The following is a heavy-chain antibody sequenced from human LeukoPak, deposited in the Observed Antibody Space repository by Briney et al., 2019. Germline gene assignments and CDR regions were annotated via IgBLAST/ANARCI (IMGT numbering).Heavy chain of an antibody. CDR1: GYTFTSYG. CDR2: ISAYNGNT. V-gene: IGHV1-18*01. CDR3: AIAESGGIATGWFDP. Sequence: ASVKVSCKASGYTFTSYGISWVRQAPGQGLEWMGWISAYNGNTNYAQKLQGRVTMTTDTSTSTAYMELRSLRSDDTAVYYCAIAESGGIATGWFDPWGQGTLVTVSS. D-gene: IGHD2-15*01. J-gene: IGHJ5*02.